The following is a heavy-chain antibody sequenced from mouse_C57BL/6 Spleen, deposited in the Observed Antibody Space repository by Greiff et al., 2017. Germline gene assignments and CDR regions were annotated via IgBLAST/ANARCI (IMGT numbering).Heavy chain of an antibody. V-gene: IGHV1-54*01. CDR1: GYAFTNYL. D-gene: IGHD1-1*01. CDR3: ARWIYYGSNGYFDY. Sequence: VQLQEPGAELVRPGTSVKVSCKASGYAFTNYLIEWVKQRPGQGLEWIGVINPGSGGTNYNEKFKGKATLTADKSSSTAYMQLSSLTSEDTAVYFYARWIYYGSNGYFDYWGQGTTLTVSS. J-gene: IGHJ2*01. CDR2: INPGSGGT.